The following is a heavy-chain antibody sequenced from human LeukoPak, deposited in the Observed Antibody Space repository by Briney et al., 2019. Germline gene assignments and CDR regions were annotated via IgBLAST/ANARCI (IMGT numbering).Heavy chain of an antibody. Sequence: GGSLRLSCAASGFRFDDYGMSWVRQAPGKGLEWVSGIIWNGGSTNYADSVRGRFTISRDNAKNSLNLQMNSLRVEDTAFYYCTRDLFPTSGSLDFWGQGTLVTVSS. CDR2: IIWNGGST. CDR3: TRDLFPTSGSLDF. J-gene: IGHJ4*02. CDR1: GFRFDDYG. V-gene: IGHV3-20*04. D-gene: IGHD2-2*01.